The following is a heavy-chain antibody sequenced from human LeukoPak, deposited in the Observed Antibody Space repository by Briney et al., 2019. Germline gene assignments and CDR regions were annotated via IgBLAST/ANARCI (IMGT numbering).Heavy chain of an antibody. Sequence: QTGGSLRLSCTASGFTFGDYAMSWVRQAPGKGLEWVGFIRSKAYGGTTEYAASVKGRFTISRDDSKSIAYLQMNSLKTEDTAVYYCTRDGPGGSSWFDYWGQGTLVTVSS. J-gene: IGHJ4*02. D-gene: IGHD6-13*01. CDR1: GFTFGDYA. CDR2: IRSKAYGGTT. CDR3: TRDGPGGSSWFDY. V-gene: IGHV3-49*04.